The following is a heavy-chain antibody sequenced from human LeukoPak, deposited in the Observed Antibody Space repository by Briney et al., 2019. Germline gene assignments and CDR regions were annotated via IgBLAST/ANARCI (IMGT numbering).Heavy chain of an antibody. J-gene: IGHJ6*02. CDR2: IYYSGST. D-gene: IGHD4-17*01. CDR1: GGSISSSSYY. V-gene: IGHV4-39*01. Sequence: SETLSLTCTVSGGSISSSSYYWGWIRQPPGKGLEWIGNIYYSGSTSYNPSLQSRVTISVDTSKNQFSLKLNSVNAAGTAVYYCARRGYGDYYHYGMDVWGQGTTVTVSS. CDR3: ARRGYGDYYHYGMDV.